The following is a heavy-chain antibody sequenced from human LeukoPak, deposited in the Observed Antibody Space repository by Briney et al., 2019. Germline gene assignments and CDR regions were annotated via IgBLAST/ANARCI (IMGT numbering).Heavy chain of an antibody. Sequence: SETLSLTCTVSGGSISSYYWSWIRQPPGKGLEWIGYIYYSGSTYYNPSLKSRVTISVDTSKNQFSLKLSSVTAADTAVYYCARGLGNEPQNYIRFPSPWSDPWGQGTLVTVSS. V-gene: IGHV4-59*06. D-gene: IGHD3-16*01. J-gene: IGHJ5*02. CDR2: IYYSGST. CDR3: ARGLGNEPQNYIRFPSPWSDP. CDR1: GGSISSYY.